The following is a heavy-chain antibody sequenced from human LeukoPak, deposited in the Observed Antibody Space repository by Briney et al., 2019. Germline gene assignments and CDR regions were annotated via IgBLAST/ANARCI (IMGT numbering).Heavy chain of an antibody. CDR3: AKGNVLRFLEWLSATSLLINWFDP. Sequence: GGSLRLSCAASGFTFSSYGMHWVRQAPGKGLEWVALISYDGSNKYYADSVKGRFTISRDNSKNTLYLQMNSLRAEDTAVYYCAKGNVLRFLEWLSATSLLINWFDPWGQGTLVTVSS. CDR2: ISYDGSNK. CDR1: GFTFSSYG. J-gene: IGHJ5*02. V-gene: IGHV3-30*18. D-gene: IGHD3-3*01.